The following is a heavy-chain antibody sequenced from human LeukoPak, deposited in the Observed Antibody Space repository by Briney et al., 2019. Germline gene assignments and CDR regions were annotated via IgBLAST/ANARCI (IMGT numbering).Heavy chain of an antibody. V-gene: IGHV4-59*11. CDR3: ARGAGWYDY. CDR1: GGSISSQY. D-gene: IGHD6-19*01. J-gene: IGHJ4*02. CDR2: IHYTGRT. Sequence: SETLSLTRAVPGGSISSQYWSWLRQPPGEGLEWIAYIHYTGRTNYNPSLKGRVTISVDTSNSQFSLNLNSVTAADTAVYYCARGAGWYDYWGQGTLVTVSS.